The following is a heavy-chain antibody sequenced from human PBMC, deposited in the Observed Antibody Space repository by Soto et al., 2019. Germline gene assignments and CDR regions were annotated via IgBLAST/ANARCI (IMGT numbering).Heavy chain of an antibody. J-gene: IGHJ4*02. V-gene: IGHV1-69*01. CDR1: GGDFSRDA. CDR3: VRVIRGPYSDTTSYYMYPIDS. Sequence: QVQLVQSGAEVKKPTSSVKVSCKASGGDFSRDAISWVRQAPGQGLEWMGGIIPMFGAPNYAQRFQGRLTLTADASTTTAYMEMHSLRSEDTAVYYFVRVIRGPYSDTTSYYMYPIDSWGQGTLVTVYS. CDR2: IIPMFGAP. D-gene: IGHD3-22*01.